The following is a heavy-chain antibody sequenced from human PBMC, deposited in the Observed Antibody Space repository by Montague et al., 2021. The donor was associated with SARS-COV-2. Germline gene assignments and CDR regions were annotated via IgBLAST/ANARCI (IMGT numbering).Heavy chain of an antibody. Sequence: SETLSLTCTVSGGSISSYYWCWIRQPPGKGLEWIGYIYYSESTNYNPSLNSRVTIAVDTSKNQFSLKLSSVTAAATAVYYCARAYWENYDSSGWRFDPWGQGTLVTVSS. D-gene: IGHD3-22*01. J-gene: IGHJ5*02. CDR1: GGSISSYY. CDR3: ARAYWENYDSSGWRFDP. CDR2: IYYSEST. V-gene: IGHV4-59*01.